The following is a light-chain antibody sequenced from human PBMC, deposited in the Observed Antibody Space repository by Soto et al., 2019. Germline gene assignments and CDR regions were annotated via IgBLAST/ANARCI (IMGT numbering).Light chain of an antibody. Sequence: DIRMTQSPPSLSASVGDKITITCRASQGINNYLAWYQQKPGEVPKLLIYAASTLQSGVSSRFSGSGSGTVFTLTINSLQPEDVGSYYCQKYNSVPLTFGQGTKVEIK. CDR3: QKYNSVPLT. J-gene: IGKJ1*01. CDR1: QGINNY. V-gene: IGKV1-27*01. CDR2: AAS.